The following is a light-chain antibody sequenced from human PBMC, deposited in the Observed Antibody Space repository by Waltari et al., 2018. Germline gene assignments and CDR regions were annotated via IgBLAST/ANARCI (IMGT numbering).Light chain of an antibody. CDR1: QRISSY. Sequence: DIQGIQSPSSLCASVGDSATIACRASQRISSYLNWYQQKPGQAPKLLIYAASSLESGVPSRFSGSGFGTDFTLTINSLQPEDFAVYYCQQTYSNFRTFGQGTKVDVK. V-gene: IGKV1-39*01. CDR2: AAS. CDR3: QQTYSNFRT. J-gene: IGKJ1*01.